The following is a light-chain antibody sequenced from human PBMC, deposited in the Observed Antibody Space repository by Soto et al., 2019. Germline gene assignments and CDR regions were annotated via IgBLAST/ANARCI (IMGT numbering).Light chain of an antibody. CDR3: QQRSDWPT. CDR2: DAS. Sequence: EIVLTQSPATLSLSPGERATLSCRASQSVSSYLAWYQQKPGQAPRLLIYDASNRATGIPARFSGSGSGTDFTLTISSLEPEDFAIYYFQQRSDWPTFGPGTKVDIK. V-gene: IGKV3-11*01. CDR1: QSVSSY. J-gene: IGKJ3*01.